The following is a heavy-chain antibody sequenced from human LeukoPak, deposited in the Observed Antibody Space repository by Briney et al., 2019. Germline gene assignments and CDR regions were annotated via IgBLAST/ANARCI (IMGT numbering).Heavy chain of an antibody. J-gene: IGHJ4*02. V-gene: IGHV4-30-2*01. Sequence: SQTLSLTCAVSGGSISSGGYSWSWIRQPPGKGLEWIGYIYHSGSTYYNPSLKSRVTISVDRSKNQFSLKLSSVTAADTAVYYCAGHHPRNTVDFWGQGTLVTVSS. CDR1: GGSISSGGYS. CDR3: AGHHPRNTVDF. D-gene: IGHD2/OR15-2a*01. CDR2: IYHSGST.